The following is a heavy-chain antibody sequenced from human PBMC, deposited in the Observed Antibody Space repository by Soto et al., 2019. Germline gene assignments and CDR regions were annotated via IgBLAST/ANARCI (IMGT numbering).Heavy chain of an antibody. J-gene: IGHJ5*02. V-gene: IGHV5-51*01. Sequence: GESLKISCKGSGYSFTSYWIGWVRQMPGKGLEWMGIIYPGDSDTRYSPSFQGQVTISADKSISTAYLQWSSLKASDTAMYYCARLTGYSSSWYLGWFDPWGQGTLVTVSS. D-gene: IGHD6-13*01. CDR1: GYSFTSYW. CDR2: IYPGDSDT. CDR3: ARLTGYSSSWYLGWFDP.